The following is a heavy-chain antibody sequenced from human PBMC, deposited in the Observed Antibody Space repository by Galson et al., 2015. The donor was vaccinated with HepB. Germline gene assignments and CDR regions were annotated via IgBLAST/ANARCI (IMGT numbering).Heavy chain of an antibody. CDR1: SYG. CDR2: ISAYNGNT. CDR3: ARDRVVRGVVDAFDI. V-gene: IGHV1-18*01. Sequence: SYGISWVRQAPGQGLEWMGWISAYNGNTNYAQKLQGRVTMTTDTSTSTAYMELRSLRSDDTAVYYCARDRVVRGVVDAFDIWGQGTMVTVSS. D-gene: IGHD3-10*01. J-gene: IGHJ3*02.